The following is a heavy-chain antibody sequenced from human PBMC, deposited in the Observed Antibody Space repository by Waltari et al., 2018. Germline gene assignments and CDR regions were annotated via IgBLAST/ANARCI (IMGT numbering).Heavy chain of an antibody. CDR1: GYSISSGYY. CDR3: ARDRHYYFESYLGVRDSFDI. Sequence: QVQLQESGPGLAKPSETLPLTCVVSGYSISSGYYWGWIRQPPGKGLEWIGSIYYSGETYYKPSLKRRAIISIDTSKNQISLNLTSVTAADTAIYYCARDRHYYFESYLGVRDSFDIWGQGKMVTVSS. J-gene: IGHJ3*02. CDR2: IYYSGET. V-gene: IGHV4-38-2*02. D-gene: IGHD3-16*02.